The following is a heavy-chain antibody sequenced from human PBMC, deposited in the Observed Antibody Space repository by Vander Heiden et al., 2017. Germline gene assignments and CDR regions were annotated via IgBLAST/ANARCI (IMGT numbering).Heavy chain of an antibody. D-gene: IGHD5-18*01. CDR1: GLTFSSYA. J-gene: IGHJ6*02. CDR2: ISYDGSNK. V-gene: IGHV3-30*01. Sequence: QVQLVQSAGGVVEPGWTLRLSSAASGLTFSSYAIHWVRPARCKGLEWVAVISYDGSNKYYADSVKGRFTISRDNSKNTLYLQMNSLRAEDTAVYYCARDSVDTRFYGMDVWGQGTTVTVSS. CDR3: ARDSVDTRFYGMDV.